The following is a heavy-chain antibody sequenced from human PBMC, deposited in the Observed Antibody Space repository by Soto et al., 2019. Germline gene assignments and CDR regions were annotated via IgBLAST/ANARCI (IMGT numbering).Heavy chain of an antibody. Sequence: SETLSLTCTVSVGCINSGDYYWTWVRQPPGKGLEWIGNIFHSGSTYYTPSLQSRVTISLDTSKNHFSLKLSSVTPADTAVYYCARDRYYGSGTYYNFYSGMDVWAKGPRSPSP. CDR1: VGCINSGDYY. J-gene: IGHJ6*02. CDR2: IFHSGST. V-gene: IGHV4-30-4*01. CDR3: ARDRYYGSGTYYNFYSGMDV. D-gene: IGHD3-10*01.